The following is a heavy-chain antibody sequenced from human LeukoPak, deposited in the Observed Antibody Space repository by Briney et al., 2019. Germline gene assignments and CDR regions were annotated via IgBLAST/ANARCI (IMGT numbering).Heavy chain of an antibody. CDR2: FDPEDGET. Sequence: GASVKVSXKVSGYTLTELSMHWVRQAPGKGLEWMGGFDPEDGETIYAQKFQGRVTMTEDTSTDTAYMELSSLRSEDTAVYYCATVSPDGDIQLNWFDPWGQGTLVTVSS. V-gene: IGHV1-24*01. D-gene: IGHD5-18*01. CDR3: ATVSPDGDIQLNWFDP. J-gene: IGHJ5*02. CDR1: GYTLTELS.